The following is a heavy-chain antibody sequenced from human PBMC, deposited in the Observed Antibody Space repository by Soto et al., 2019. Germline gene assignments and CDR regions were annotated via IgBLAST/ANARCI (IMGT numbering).Heavy chain of an antibody. CDR2: ISGSGGST. CDR3: AKDTSDY. D-gene: IGHD3-3*01. Sequence: GWYLRLSCEDSGFTFSRYALSWVRQAPGKGLEWVSAISGSGGSTYYADSVKGRFTISRDNSKNTLYLQMKRLRAEDTAVYYCAKDTSDYWGQGTLVTVSS. CDR1: GFTFSRYA. V-gene: IGHV3-23*01. J-gene: IGHJ4*02.